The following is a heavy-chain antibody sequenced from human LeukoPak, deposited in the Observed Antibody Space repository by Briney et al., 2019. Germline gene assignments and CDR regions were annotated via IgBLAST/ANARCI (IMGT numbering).Heavy chain of an antibody. Sequence: GRSLRLSCVASGFTFNSYAMHWVRQAPGKGLGWVAVISFDGTKKYYSDSVKGRFTISRDKSKNTVYLQMSSLRPQDTSTYYCARAAIYYYYNLDVWGKGTTVAVSS. CDR2: ISFDGTKK. CDR1: GFTFNSYA. V-gene: IGHV3-30*04. CDR3: ARAAIYYYYNLDV. J-gene: IGHJ6*03.